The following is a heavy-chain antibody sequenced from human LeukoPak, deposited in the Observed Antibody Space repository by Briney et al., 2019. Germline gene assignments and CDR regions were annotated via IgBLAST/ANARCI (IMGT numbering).Heavy chain of an antibody. CDR1: GGSISSYY. J-gene: IGHJ5*02. V-gene: IGHV4-34*01. Sequence: SETLSLTCTVSGGSISSYYWSWIRQPPGKGLEWIGEINHSGSTNYNPSLKSRVTISVDTSKNQFSLKLSSVTAADTAVYYCARSSRYYGSGSYSPHNWFDPWGQGTLVTVSS. CDR2: INHSGST. D-gene: IGHD3-10*01. CDR3: ARSSRYYGSGSYSPHNWFDP.